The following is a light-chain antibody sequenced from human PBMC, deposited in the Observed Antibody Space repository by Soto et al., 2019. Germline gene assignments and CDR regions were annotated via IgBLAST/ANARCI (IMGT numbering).Light chain of an antibody. CDR1: QSVISSY. CDR3: QQYYIYPLT. J-gene: IGKJ1*01. V-gene: IGKV3D-7*01. CDR2: GIS. Sequence: TQSPDTLSSSIGERATLSCRASQSVISSYLAWCQQRPGQAPRLLIYGISTRAAGIPARFSGSVSGTDFTLTISNLQPEDFATYYCQQYYIYPLTFGEGTKVDIK.